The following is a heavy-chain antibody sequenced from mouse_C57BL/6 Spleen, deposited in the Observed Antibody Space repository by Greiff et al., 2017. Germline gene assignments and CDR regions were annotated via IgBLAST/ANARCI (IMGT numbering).Heavy chain of an antibody. V-gene: IGHV14-3*01. Sequence: EVQLQQSVAELVRPGASVKLSCTASGFNIKNTYLHWVKQRPEQGLEWIGRIDPANGNTKYAPKFQGQATITADTSSNTAYLQLSSLTSEDTAIYYCARSVLLREGYFDVWGTGTTVTVSS. J-gene: IGHJ1*03. CDR1: GFNIKNTY. CDR2: IDPANGNT. D-gene: IGHD1-1*01. CDR3: ARSVLLREGYFDV.